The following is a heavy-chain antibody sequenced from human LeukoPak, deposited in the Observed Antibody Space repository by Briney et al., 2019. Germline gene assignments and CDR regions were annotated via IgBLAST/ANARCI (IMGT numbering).Heavy chain of an antibody. V-gene: IGHV4-4*02. D-gene: IGHD5-18*01. CDR1: GGSISNDNW. CDR3: ARDLGVMVRAFDI. Sequence: SGTLSLTCAVSGGSISNDNWWSWVRQPPGKGLEWIGEIYHRGSPNYNPSLKSRVTLSVDKSKNQFSLKLSSVTAADTAVYYCARDLGVMVRAFDIWGQGTMVTVSS. J-gene: IGHJ3*02. CDR2: IYHRGSP.